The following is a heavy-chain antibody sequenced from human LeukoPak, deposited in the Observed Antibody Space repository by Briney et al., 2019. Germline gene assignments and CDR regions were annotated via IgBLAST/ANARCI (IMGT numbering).Heavy chain of an antibody. D-gene: IGHD6-13*01. V-gene: IGHV3-23*01. Sequence: GGSLRLSCAASGFTFSSYAMSWVRQAPGKGLEWVSAISGSGGSTYYADSVKGRFTISRDNSKNTLYLQMNSLRAEDTAVYYCARQGIAAAGTPKGAFDIWGQGTMVTVSS. CDR3: ARQGIAAAGTPKGAFDI. CDR2: ISGSGGST. J-gene: IGHJ3*02. CDR1: GFTFSSYA.